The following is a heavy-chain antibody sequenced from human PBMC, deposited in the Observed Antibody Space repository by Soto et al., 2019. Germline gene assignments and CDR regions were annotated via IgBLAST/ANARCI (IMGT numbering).Heavy chain of an antibody. D-gene: IGHD4-4*01. CDR1: GFTCSSYA. CDR2: ISYDGSNK. Sequence: QVQLVESGGGVVQPGRSLRLSCAASGFTCSSYAMHWVRQATGKGLEWVAVISYDGSNKYYADSVKGRFTISRDNSKNTLYLQMNSLRAEDTAVYYCARPLWRDDYNWGYFDLWGRGTLVTVSS. CDR3: ARPLWRDDYNWGYFDL. J-gene: IGHJ2*01. V-gene: IGHV3-30-3*01.